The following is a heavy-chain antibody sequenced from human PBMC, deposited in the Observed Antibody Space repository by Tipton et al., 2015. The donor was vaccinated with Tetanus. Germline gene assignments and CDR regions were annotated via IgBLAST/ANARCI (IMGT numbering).Heavy chain of an antibody. CDR1: GGSFTSDNSY. V-gene: IGHV4-30-2*01. D-gene: IGHD3-3*01. CDR3: ARAHYGFWSSDSYYYGMDV. CDR2: INYSGSS. J-gene: IGHJ6*02. Sequence: TLSLTCTVSGGSFTSDNSYWSWIRKPPGKGLEWIGYINYSGSSYYSPSLKSRVSISVDGSNNQFSLDLNSVAAADTAVYYCARAHYGFWSSDSYYYGMDVWGQGTTVTVSS.